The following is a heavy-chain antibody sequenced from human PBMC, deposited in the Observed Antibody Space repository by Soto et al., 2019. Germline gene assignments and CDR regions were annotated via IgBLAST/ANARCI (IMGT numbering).Heavy chain of an antibody. D-gene: IGHD1-26*01. J-gene: IGHJ4*02. CDR3: ARRYGGNFDY. CDR2: IYYSGST. CDR1: GGSISTYY. V-gene: IGHV4-59*08. Sequence: PSETLSLTCTVSGGSISTYYWSWIRQPPGKGLEWIGLIYYSGSTTYNPSLKSRVTIKVDTSKNQFSLKLSSVTATDTAVYYCARRYGGNFDYWGQGTLVTVSS.